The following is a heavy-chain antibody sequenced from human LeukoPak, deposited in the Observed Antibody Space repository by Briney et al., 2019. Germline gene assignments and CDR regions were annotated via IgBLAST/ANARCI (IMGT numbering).Heavy chain of an antibody. CDR3: ARDGGTMVRGAPDPSYFDY. Sequence: SVKVSCKASGGTFSSYAISWVRQAPGQGLEWMGGIIPIFGTANYAQKFQGRVTITTDESTSTAYMELSSLRSEDTAVYYCARDGGTMVRGAPDPSYFDYWGQGTLVTVSS. V-gene: IGHV1-69*05. CDR1: GGTFSSYA. CDR2: IIPIFGTA. D-gene: IGHD3-10*01. J-gene: IGHJ4*02.